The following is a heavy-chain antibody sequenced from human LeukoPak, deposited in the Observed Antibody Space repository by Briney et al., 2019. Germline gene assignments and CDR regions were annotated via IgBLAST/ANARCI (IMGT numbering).Heavy chain of an antibody. Sequence: GESLQISCKGSGYSFTSHWIGWVRQLPGKGLEWMGIIYPGDSDTRYSPSFQGQVTISADKSISTAYLQWSSLKASDTAIYYCARLRPQDAFDIWGQGTMVTVSS. CDR1: GYSFTSHW. V-gene: IGHV5-51*01. J-gene: IGHJ3*02. CDR3: ARLRPQDAFDI. CDR2: IYPGDSDT.